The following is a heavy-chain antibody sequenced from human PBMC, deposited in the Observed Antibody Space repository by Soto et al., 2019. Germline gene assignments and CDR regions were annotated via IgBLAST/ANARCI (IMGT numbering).Heavy chain of an antibody. CDR2: IYYSGIT. V-gene: IGHV4-39*01. CDR1: GGSISSSSYY. J-gene: IGHJ4*02. Sequence: QLQLQESGPGLVKPSETLSLTCTVSGGSISSSSYYWGWNRQPPGKGLEWIGSIYYSGITYYNPSLKSRVTISVDTSKNQFSLKLSSVTAADTAVYYCASREWNYYFDYWGQGTLVTVSS. CDR3: ASREWNYYFDY. D-gene: IGHD1-7*01.